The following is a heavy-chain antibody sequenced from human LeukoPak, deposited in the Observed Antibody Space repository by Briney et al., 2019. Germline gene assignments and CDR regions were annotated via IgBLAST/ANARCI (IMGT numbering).Heavy chain of an antibody. V-gene: IGHV3-23*01. J-gene: IGHJ6*03. CDR2: ISGSGGST. CDR3: AKGSEYLWGSLESDYYYYMDV. D-gene: IGHD3-16*01. CDR1: GFTFSSYA. Sequence: GGSLRLSCTASGFTFSSYAMSWVRQAPGKGLEWVSAISGSGGSTYYADSVKGRFTISRDNSKNTLYLQMNSLRADDTAVYYCAKGSEYLWGSLESDYYYYMDVWGKGTTVTVSS.